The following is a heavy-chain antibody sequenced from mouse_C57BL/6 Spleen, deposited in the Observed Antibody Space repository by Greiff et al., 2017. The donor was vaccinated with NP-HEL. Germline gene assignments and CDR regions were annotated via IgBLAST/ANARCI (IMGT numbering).Heavy chain of an antibody. CDR2: IYPRSGNT. D-gene: IGHD3-2*02. V-gene: IGHV1-81*01. CDR3: AREGVTAQATAY. CDR1: GYTFTSYG. J-gene: IGHJ3*01. Sequence: QVQLKESGAELARPGASVKLSCKASGYTFTSYGISWVKQRTGQGLEWIGEIYPRSGNTYYNEKFKGKATLTADKSSSTAYMELRSLTSEDSAVYFCAREGVTAQATAYWGQGTLVTVSA.